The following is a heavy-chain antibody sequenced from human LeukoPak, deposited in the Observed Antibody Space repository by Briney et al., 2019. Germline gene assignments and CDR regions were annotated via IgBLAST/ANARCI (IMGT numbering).Heavy chain of an antibody. CDR2: ISGSGGST. V-gene: IGHV3-23*01. CDR3: ARRAGAYSHPYDY. J-gene: IGHJ4*02. D-gene: IGHD4/OR15-4a*01. CDR1: GFTFSSYA. Sequence: PGGSLRLSCAASGFTFSSYAMSWVRQAPGRGLEWVSAISGSGGSTYYADSVKGRFTLSRDNSKSTLYLQMNSLRAEDTAVYYCARRAGAYSHPYDYWGQGTLVTVSS.